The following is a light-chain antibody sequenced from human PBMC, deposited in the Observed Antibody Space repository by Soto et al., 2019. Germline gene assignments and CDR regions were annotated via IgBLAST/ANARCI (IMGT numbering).Light chain of an antibody. V-gene: IGKV1-5*01. CDR2: YAS. Sequence: DIQMTQSPSTLSASIGAGVNITSRASQSVTSWLALFQQKPGKAPTLLIYYASSLKTWGPSRFSGSGSGTEFTLTIWSLQSDDFGTYYCQQYNSYCTLGQGTRLEI. CDR3: QQYNSYCT. J-gene: IGKJ5*01. CDR1: QSVTSW.